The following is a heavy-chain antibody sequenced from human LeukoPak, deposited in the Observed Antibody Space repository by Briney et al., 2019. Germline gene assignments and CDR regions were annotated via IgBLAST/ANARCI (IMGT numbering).Heavy chain of an antibody. V-gene: IGHV1-2*02. CDR2: INPNSGGT. CDR3: ARAPFLGYCSSASCPEGFDY. D-gene: IGHD2-2*01. Sequence: ASVKVSCKASGYTFTGYYMHWVRQAPGQGLEWMGWINPNSGGTNYAQNFRGRVTMTRDTSIRTAYMELSRLRSDDTAVYYCARAPFLGYCSSASCPEGFDYWGQGTLVTVSS. J-gene: IGHJ4*02. CDR1: GYTFTGYY.